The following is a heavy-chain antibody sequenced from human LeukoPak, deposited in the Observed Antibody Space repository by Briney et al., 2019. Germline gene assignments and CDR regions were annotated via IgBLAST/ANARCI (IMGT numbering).Heavy chain of an antibody. D-gene: IGHD4-23*01. CDR2: INSNSGGT. Sequence: GASVKVSCKASGYTFSGYYMHWVRQAPGQGLEWMGWINSNSGGTNYAQKFQGRVTMTRETSISTAYMDLRRLTSDDTAVYYCAREGGNSFGGAFDVWGQGTMATVSS. J-gene: IGHJ3*01. V-gene: IGHV1-2*02. CDR1: GYTFSGYY. CDR3: AREGGNSFGGAFDV.